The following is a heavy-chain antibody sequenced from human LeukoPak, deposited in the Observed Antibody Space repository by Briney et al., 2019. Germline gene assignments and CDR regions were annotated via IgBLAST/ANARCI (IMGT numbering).Heavy chain of an antibody. Sequence: GSLRLSCAASGFTFSSYSMNWVRHAPRKGLEWVSSISSSSSYIYYADSVKGRFTISRDNAKNSLYLQMNSLRAEDTAVYYCARGPPQTGTTEGGWFDPWGQGTLVTVSS. J-gene: IGHJ5*02. CDR2: ISSSSSYI. V-gene: IGHV3-21*01. CDR1: GFTFSSYS. CDR3: ARGPPQTGTTEGGWFDP. D-gene: IGHD1-1*01.